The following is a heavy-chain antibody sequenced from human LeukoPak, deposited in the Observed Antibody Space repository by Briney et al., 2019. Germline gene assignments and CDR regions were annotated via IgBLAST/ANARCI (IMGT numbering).Heavy chain of an antibody. D-gene: IGHD6-13*01. V-gene: IGHV3-23*01. CDR1: GFTFSSYS. CDR2: INWNGGST. Sequence: GGSLRLSCAASGFTFSSYSMNWVRQAPGKGLEWVSGINWNGGSTGYADSVKGRFTISRDNSKNTLYLQMNSLRAEDTAVYYCAKSAAGTMDWGQGTLVTVSS. J-gene: IGHJ4*02. CDR3: AKSAAGTMD.